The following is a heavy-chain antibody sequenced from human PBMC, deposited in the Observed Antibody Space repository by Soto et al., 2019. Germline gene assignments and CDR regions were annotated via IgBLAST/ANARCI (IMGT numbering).Heavy chain of an antibody. CDR2: INPSGGST. D-gene: IGHD3-10*01. CDR3: ARVPCDSGSYTSDY. CDR1: GYTCTIYY. J-gene: IGHJ4*01. V-gene: IGHV1-46*01. Sequence: ASVKVSCRASGYTCTIYYMHWVRQAPVQGLEWMGIINPSGGSTSYAQKFQGRVTMTRDTSTSTVYMELSSLRSEDTAVYYCARVPCDSGSYTSDYWGNGSLVTVAA.